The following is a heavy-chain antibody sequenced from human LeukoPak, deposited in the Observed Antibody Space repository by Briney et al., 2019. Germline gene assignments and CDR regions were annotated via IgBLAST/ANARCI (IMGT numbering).Heavy chain of an antibody. D-gene: IGHD1-14*01. V-gene: IGHV3-53*01. CDR2: IYSGGST. CDR1: GFTVSTNY. J-gene: IGHJ4*02. Sequence: GGSLRLSCAVSGFTVSTNYMSWVRQAPGEGLEWVSVIYSGGSTYYADSVNGRFTISRDNSKSTLYLQMNSLRAEDTAVYYCAREGDPTGGYFDYWGQGTLVTVSS. CDR3: AREGDPTGGYFDY.